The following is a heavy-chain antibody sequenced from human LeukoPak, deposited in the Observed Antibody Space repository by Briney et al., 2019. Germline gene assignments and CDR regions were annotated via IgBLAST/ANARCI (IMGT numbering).Heavy chain of an antibody. CDR3: GGGNYHDSSGYYYPHPPFDY. J-gene: IGHJ4*02. Sequence: LSGGSLRLSCVASGFKFNDYAMTWVRQAPGKGLEWVSLISGSGGTTFYADSVKGRFTISRDNSKRTLYLQMNSLRTEDTAFYYCGGGNYHDSSGYYYPHPPFDYWGQGILVTVSS. D-gene: IGHD3-22*01. CDR2: ISGSGGTT. CDR1: GFKFNDYA. V-gene: IGHV3-23*01.